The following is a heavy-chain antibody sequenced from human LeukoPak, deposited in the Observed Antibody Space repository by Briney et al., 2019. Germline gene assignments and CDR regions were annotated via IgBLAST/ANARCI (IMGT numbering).Heavy chain of an antibody. D-gene: IGHD3-3*01. Sequence: SETLSLTCTVSGGSISSSSYYWSWIRQPAGKGLEWIGRVYTSGSTNYNPSLKSRVTISVDTSKNQFSLKLSSVTAADTAVYYCARGDDVLYYFDYWGQGTLVTVSS. V-gene: IGHV4-61*02. J-gene: IGHJ4*02. CDR1: GGSISSSSYY. CDR3: ARGDDVLYYFDY. CDR2: VYTSGST.